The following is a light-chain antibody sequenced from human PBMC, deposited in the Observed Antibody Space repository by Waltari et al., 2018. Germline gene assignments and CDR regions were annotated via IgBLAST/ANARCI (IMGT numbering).Light chain of an antibody. CDR2: AAS. CDR1: RDIRSY. J-gene: IGKJ4*01. V-gene: IGKV1-9*01. CDR3: QQPPGT. Sequence: DIQLIQSPSFLSASVGDRVTFTCRASRDIRSYLAWYQQKSGKAPKLLIFAASTLQSGVPSRFSGSGSGTEFTLTISNLQPEDVATYYCQQPPGTFGGGTKVEIK.